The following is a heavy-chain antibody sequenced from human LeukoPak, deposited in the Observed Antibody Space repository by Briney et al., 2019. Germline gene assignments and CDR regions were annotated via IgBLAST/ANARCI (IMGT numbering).Heavy chain of an antibody. D-gene: IGHD3-10*01. CDR2: IYYRGNT. J-gene: IGHJ4*02. V-gene: IGHV4-59*11. CDR1: GGSISSHY. Sequence: PGETLSLTCTVSGGSISSHYWSWLRQPPGEGLEWVGYIYYRGNTNYNPSLKSRVTISVDTSKNQFSLKLSSVTAADTAVYYCARSDQGRRFDYWGQGTLLTVSS. CDR3: ARSDQGRRFDY.